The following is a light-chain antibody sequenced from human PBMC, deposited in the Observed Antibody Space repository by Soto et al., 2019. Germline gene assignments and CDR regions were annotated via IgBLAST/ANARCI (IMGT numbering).Light chain of an antibody. CDR1: QSISNS. CDR2: AAS. CDR3: QHSYTAPCT. Sequence: DIQMTQSPPSLSASVGDRVTITCRASQSISNSLNWYQQKPGKAPKVLISAASSLQSGVPSRFSDSGSGTDFTLTISSVQPEDFATYFCQHSYTAPCTFGQGSKLEIK. V-gene: IGKV1-39*01. J-gene: IGKJ2*02.